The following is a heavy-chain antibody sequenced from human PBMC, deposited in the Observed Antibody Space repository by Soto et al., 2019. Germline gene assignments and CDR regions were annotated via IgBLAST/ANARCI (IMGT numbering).Heavy chain of an antibody. J-gene: IGHJ6*02. V-gene: IGHV3-30*18. CDR3: AKELLWFGEQEFYYYYGMDV. CDR2: ISYDGSNK. Sequence: GGSLRLSCAASGFTFSSYGMHWVRQAPGKGLEWVAVISYDGSNKYYADSVKGRFTISRDNSKNTLYLQMNSLRAEDTAVYYCAKELLWFGEQEFYYYYGMDVWGQGTTVTVSS. CDR1: GFTFSSYG. D-gene: IGHD3-10*01.